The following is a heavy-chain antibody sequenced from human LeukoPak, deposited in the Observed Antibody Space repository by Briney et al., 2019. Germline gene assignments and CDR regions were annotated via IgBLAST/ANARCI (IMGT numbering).Heavy chain of an antibody. Sequence: PSETLSLTCTVSGGSIRSFYWSWIRQPPGKGLEWIGYIFYSGSTTYNPSLKSRVTMSVDTSKSQFSLRLSSVTAADTAVYYCAKNLESCSSGGSCYQFDPWGQGTLVTVSS. CDR3: AKNLESCSSGGSCYQFDP. V-gene: IGHV4-59*01. CDR2: IFYSGST. CDR1: GGSIRSFY. J-gene: IGHJ5*02. D-gene: IGHD2-15*01.